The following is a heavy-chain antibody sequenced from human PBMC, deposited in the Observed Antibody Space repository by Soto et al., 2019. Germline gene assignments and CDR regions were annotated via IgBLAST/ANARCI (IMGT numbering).Heavy chain of an antibody. Sequence: GASVKVSCKASGYTFTSYAMHWVRQAPGQRLEWMGWINAGNGNTKYSQKFQGRVTITRDTSASTVYMELSSLRSEDTAVYYCARDPSLDDYDIMTDRGQGTLVTVSS. D-gene: IGHD3-9*01. V-gene: IGHV1-3*01. CDR1: GYTFTSYA. CDR3: ARDPSLDDYDIMTD. J-gene: IGHJ4*02. CDR2: INAGNGNT.